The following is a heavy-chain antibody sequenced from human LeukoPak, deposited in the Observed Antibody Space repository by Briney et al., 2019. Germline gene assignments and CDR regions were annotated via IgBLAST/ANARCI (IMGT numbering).Heavy chain of an antibody. CDR2: IYMADVTCCAAGTT. D-gene: IGHD3-22*01. J-gene: IGHJ4*02. V-gene: IGHV3-53*05. Sequence: GGSRGLSCSASGFTVSSNYMRWVRQAPGKGLEWVSVIYMADVTCCAAGTTFYAEDVKGRFTISRDISKNTIYLQMNSLRGDDTAVYFCASSFDRDSSGYDRPPGYWGQGPLVTVSS. CDR3: ASSFDRDSSGYDRPPGY. CDR1: GFTVSSNY.